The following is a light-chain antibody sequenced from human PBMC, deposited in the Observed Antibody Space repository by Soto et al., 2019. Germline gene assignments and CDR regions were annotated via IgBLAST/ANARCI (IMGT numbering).Light chain of an antibody. CDR1: QDISNY. V-gene: IGKV1-33*01. Sequence: DIPMTQSPSSLSASVGDRVTITCQASQDISNYLNWYQQKPGKAPQLLIYDASNLETVVPSRFSGSGCGTDFTFTISSLQPEDIATYYCQQYDNRSYTFGQGTKLEIK. CDR3: QQYDNRSYT. J-gene: IGKJ2*01. CDR2: DAS.